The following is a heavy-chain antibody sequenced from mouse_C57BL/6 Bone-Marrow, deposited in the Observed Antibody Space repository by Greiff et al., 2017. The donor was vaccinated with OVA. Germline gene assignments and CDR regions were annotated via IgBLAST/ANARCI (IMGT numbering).Heavy chain of an antibody. CDR1: GYTFTSYW. Sequence: QVQLQQPGAELVKPGASVKLSCKASGYTFTSYWMHWVKQRPGRGLEWIGRIDPNSGGTKYNEKFKSKATLTVDKPSSTAYMQLSSLTSEDSAVYYCARGYIVMAYDGYHHYAMDYWGQGTSVTVSS. V-gene: IGHV1-72*01. CDR2: IDPNSGGT. D-gene: IGHD2-3*01. J-gene: IGHJ4*01. CDR3: ARGYIVMAYDGYHHYAMDY.